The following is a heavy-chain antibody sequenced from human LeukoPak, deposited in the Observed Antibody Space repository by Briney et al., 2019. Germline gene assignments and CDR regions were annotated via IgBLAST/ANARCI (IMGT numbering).Heavy chain of an antibody. CDR3: ASTHYYDSSGYYYELDWFDP. Sequence: SETMSLTCAVYGGSFSGYHWSWIRQPPGKGLEWIGAINRSGSTNYNPSLKSRVTISVDTSKNQFSLKLSSVTAADTAVYYCASTHYYDSSGYYYELDWFDPWGQGTLVTVSS. CDR1: GGSFSGYH. CDR2: INRSGST. J-gene: IGHJ5*02. V-gene: IGHV4-34*01. D-gene: IGHD3-22*01.